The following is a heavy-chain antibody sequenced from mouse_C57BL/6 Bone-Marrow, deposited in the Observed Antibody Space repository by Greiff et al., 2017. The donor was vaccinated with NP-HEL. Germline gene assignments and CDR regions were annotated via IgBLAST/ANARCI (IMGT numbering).Heavy chain of an antibody. CDR2: INPNNGGT. V-gene: IGHV1-26*01. CDR3: AGDYIYFDY. Sequence: VQLQQSGPELVKPGASVKISCKASGYTFTDYYMNWVKQSHGKSLEWIGDINPNNGGTSYTQKFKGKATLTVDKSSSTAYMELRSLTSEDSAVYYCAGDYIYFDYWGQGTTLTVSS. J-gene: IGHJ2*01. D-gene: IGHD2-4*01. CDR1: GYTFTDYY.